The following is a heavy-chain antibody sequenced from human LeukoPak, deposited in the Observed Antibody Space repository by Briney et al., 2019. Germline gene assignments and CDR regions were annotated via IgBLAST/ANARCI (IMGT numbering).Heavy chain of an antibody. J-gene: IGHJ4*02. CDR3: ARRMGTSGWLDY. Sequence: SETLSLTCTVSGGSINTYYWSWIRQPPGKGLEWIGYIYYSGSTNYNPSLKSRVTISVDTSKKQFSLELSSVTAADTAVYYCARRMGTSGWLDYWGQETLVTVSS. V-gene: IGHV4-59*08. D-gene: IGHD6-19*01. CDR1: GGSINTYY. CDR2: IYYSGST.